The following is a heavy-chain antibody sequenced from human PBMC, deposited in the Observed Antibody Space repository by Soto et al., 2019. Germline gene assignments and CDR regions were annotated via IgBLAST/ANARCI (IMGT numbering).Heavy chain of an antibody. CDR2: VYYSGST. J-gene: IGHJ6*02. CDR3: ARVRGNYYYGMDV. V-gene: IGHV4-30-4*01. CDR1: GGSIRDGDSY. D-gene: IGHD6-13*01. Sequence: QVQLQESGPGLLKPSQTLSLTCTVTGGSIRDGDSYWGWVRQPPGQGLEWIGYVYYSGSTDYNPSLKSRLTILVDTSKNQYSLMLRSVSAADTAVYYCARVRGNYYYGMDVWGHGTTVAVSS.